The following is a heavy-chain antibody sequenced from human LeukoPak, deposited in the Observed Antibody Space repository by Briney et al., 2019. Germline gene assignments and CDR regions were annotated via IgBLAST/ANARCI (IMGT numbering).Heavy chain of an antibody. CDR2: ISYDANTK. Sequence: GGSLRLSCAASRFTFSSYGMHWVRQAPGKGLEWLAFISYDANTKYYADSVKGRFTISRDNSKNTLYLQMSSLRAEDTAMYYCAKDGVVLMVHGAPCYFDYWGLGTLVTVSS. V-gene: IGHV3-30*02. D-gene: IGHD2-8*01. CDR3: AKDGVVLMVHGAPCYFDY. J-gene: IGHJ4*02. CDR1: RFTFSSYG.